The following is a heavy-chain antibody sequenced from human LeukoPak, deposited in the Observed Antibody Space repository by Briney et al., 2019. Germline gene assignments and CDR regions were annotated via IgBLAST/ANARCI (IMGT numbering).Heavy chain of an antibody. D-gene: IGHD6-13*01. CDR1: DGSISSGDYY. J-gene: IGHJ4*02. Sequence: SETLSLTCTVSDGSISSGDYYWSWIRQPPGKGLEWIGYIYCSGSTYYNPSLKSRVTISVDTSKNQFSLKLSSVTAADTAVYYRARARYSSSWACDYWGQGTLVTVSS. CDR2: IYCSGST. V-gene: IGHV4-30-4*02. CDR3: ARARYSSSWACDY.